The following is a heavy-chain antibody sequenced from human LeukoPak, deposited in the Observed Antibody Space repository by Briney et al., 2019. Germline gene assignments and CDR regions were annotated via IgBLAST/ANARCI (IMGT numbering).Heavy chain of an antibody. J-gene: IGHJ4*02. D-gene: IGHD6-19*01. CDR1: GFTFSSYA. CDR3: AKDSSGRSHDFDY. Sequence: GGSLRLSCAASGFTFSSYAMSWVRQAPVKGLEWVSAISGSGGSTYYADSVKGRFTISRDNSKNTLYLQMNSLRAEDTAVYYSAKDSSGRSHDFDYWGQGTLVTVSS. V-gene: IGHV3-23*01. CDR2: ISGSGGST.